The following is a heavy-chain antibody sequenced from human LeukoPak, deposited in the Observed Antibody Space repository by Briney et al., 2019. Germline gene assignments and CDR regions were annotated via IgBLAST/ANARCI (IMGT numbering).Heavy chain of an antibody. CDR3: ARGRGSGHKENWFDP. J-gene: IGHJ5*02. V-gene: IGHV1-8*01. D-gene: IGHD6-19*01. CDR1: GYTFTTYD. Sequence: APVKVSCKASGYTFTTYDINWVRQATGQGLEWMGWMNPNSGNTGYAQKFQGRVTMTRNTSISTAYMELSSLRFEDTAVYYCARGRGSGHKENWFDPWGQGTLVTVSS. CDR2: MNPNSGNT.